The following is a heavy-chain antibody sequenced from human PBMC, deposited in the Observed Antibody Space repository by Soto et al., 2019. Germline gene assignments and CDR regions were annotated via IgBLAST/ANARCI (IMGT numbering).Heavy chain of an antibody. V-gene: IGHV1-18*01. CDR1: GYSFTNYG. Sequence: QDRLVQSGVEVKKPGASVRVSCKASGYSFTNYGITWVRQAPGQGFEWMGCISAYNGNTNYAQKFQGRVTLTTDATTSTAYLELRSLRSDDTAVYYWARDRGVAPPVAGNTHYYYYMDVWGKGTTVTVSS. J-gene: IGHJ6*03. CDR2: ISAYNGNT. CDR3: ARDRGVAPPVAGNTHYYYYMDV. D-gene: IGHD6-19*01.